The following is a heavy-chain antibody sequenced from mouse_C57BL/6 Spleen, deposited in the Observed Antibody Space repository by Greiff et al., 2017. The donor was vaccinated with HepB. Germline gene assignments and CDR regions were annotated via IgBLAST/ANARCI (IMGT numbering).Heavy chain of an antibody. V-gene: IGHV5-4*03. CDR2: ISDGGSYT. J-gene: IGHJ2*01. D-gene: IGHD1-1*01. Sequence: EVKLMESGGGLVKPGGSLKLSCAASGFTFSSYAMSWVRQTPEKRLEWVATISDGGSYTYYPDNVKGRFTISRDNAKNNLYLQMSHLKSEDTAMYYCARRITTVEYFDYWGQGTTLTVSS. CDR3: ARRITTVEYFDY. CDR1: GFTFSSYA.